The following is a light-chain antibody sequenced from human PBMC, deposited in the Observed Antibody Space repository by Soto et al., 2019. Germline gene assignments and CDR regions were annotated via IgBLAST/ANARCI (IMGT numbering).Light chain of an antibody. CDR1: QSISGTF. V-gene: IGKV3-20*01. CDR3: QQYASSRT. Sequence: EIVLTQSPGTLSLSPGERATLSCRASQSISGTFFAWYQQKPGQAPRPLIYGASRRAVGVPDRFSGSRSGTEFTLTISRLEPEDFSFYYCQQYASSRTFGQGTKVQIK. CDR2: GAS. J-gene: IGKJ1*01.